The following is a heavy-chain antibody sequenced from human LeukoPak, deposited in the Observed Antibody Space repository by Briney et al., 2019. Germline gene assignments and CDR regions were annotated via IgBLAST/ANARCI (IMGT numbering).Heavy chain of an antibody. J-gene: IGHJ4*02. Sequence: GESLKISCKGSGYTFTSYWIGWVRQMPGKGLEWMGIIYPGDSYTKYSPAFQGQVTISADKSISTAYLQWSSLKASDTAMYYCARRASSGGSYLFDYWGQGTLVTVSS. D-gene: IGHD2-15*01. CDR3: ARRASSGGSYLFDY. CDR1: GYTFTSYW. CDR2: IYPGDSYT. V-gene: IGHV5-51*01.